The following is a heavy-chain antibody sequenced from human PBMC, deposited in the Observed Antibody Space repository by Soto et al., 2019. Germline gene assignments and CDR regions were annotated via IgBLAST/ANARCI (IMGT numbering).Heavy chain of an antibody. Sequence: QVHLVQSGAEVNKPGSSVKVSCKASGGTFSSYAISWVRQAPGQGLEWMGGIIPIFGTANYAQKFQGRVTITADESKSTAEMELSSLSSDDTAVYYCASAELGYYDSSGYYYFDYWVQGPLVTVSS. D-gene: IGHD3-22*01. CDR1: GGTFSSYA. V-gene: IGHV1-69*01. CDR2: IIPIFGTA. CDR3: ASAELGYYDSSGYYYFDY. J-gene: IGHJ4*02.